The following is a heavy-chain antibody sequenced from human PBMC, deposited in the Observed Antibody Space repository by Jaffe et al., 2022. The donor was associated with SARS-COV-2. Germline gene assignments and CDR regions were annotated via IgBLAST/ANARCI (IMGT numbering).Heavy chain of an antibody. CDR1: GGSVRTAGYY. D-gene: IGHD2-15*01. CDR3: ARENGGNLFDS. Sequence: QVQLQESGPGLVKPSQTLSLTCIVSGGSVRTAGYYWSWVRQVPGKGPEWIGYTHHSGTHLYNPSLKSRVRMSVDTSANHFSLEMSSVTAADTAVYYCARENGGNLFDSWGQGILVTVSS. CDR2: THHSGTH. J-gene: IGHJ4*02. V-gene: IGHV4-31*03.